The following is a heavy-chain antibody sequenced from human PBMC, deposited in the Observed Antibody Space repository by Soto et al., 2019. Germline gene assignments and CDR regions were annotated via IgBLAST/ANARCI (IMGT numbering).Heavy chain of an antibody. Sequence: SETLSLTCAVYGGSFSGYYWSWIRQPPGKGLEWIGEINHSGSTNYNPSLKSRVTISVDTSKNQFSLKLSSVTAADTAVYYCARSSDWGSSPNWSDPCGPGTLVTVSS. J-gene: IGHJ5*02. CDR1: GGSFSGYY. V-gene: IGHV4-34*01. CDR3: ARSSDWGSSPNWSDP. CDR2: INHSGST. D-gene: IGHD7-27*01.